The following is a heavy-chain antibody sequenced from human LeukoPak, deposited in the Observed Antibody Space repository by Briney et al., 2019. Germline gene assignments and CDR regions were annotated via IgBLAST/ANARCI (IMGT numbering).Heavy chain of an antibody. V-gene: IGHV3-7*01. Sequence: GGSLRLSCAASGFTFSSYWMSWVRQAPGKGLEWVANIKQDGSEKYYVDSVKGRFTISRDNAKNSPYLQMNSLRAEDTAVYYCAREEYYDFWSGYSEFDYWGQGTLVTVSS. CDR3: AREEYYDFWSGYSEFDY. J-gene: IGHJ4*02. D-gene: IGHD3-3*01. CDR1: GFTFSSYW. CDR2: IKQDGSEK.